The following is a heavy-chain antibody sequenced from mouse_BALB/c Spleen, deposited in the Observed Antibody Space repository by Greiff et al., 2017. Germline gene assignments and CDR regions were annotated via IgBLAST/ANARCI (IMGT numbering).Heavy chain of an antibody. CDR2: ISSGRNTI. V-gene: IGHV5-17*02. Sequence: EVKLVESGGGLVQPGGSRKLSCAASGFTFSSFGMHWVRQAPEKGLEWVAYISSGRNTIYYADTVKGRFTISRDNPKNTLFLQMTSLRSEDTAMFYCARERYRYVDYWGQGTSVTVSS. CDR1: GFTFSSFG. CDR3: ARERYRYVDY. D-gene: IGHD2-14*01. J-gene: IGHJ4*01.